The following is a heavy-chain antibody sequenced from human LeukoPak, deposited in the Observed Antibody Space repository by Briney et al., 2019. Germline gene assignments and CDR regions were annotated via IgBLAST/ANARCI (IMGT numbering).Heavy chain of an antibody. J-gene: IGHJ4*02. CDR2: ISSSGSTI. Sequence: GGSLRLSCAASGFTFNRFGMNWVRQAPGKGLEWVSYISSSGSTIYYADSVKGRFTISRDNAKNSLSLQMNSLRDEDTAVYYCARDPGYWAVYYFDYWGQGTLVTVSS. CDR1: GFTFNRFG. V-gene: IGHV3-48*02. D-gene: IGHD2-8*02. CDR3: ARDPGYWAVYYFDY.